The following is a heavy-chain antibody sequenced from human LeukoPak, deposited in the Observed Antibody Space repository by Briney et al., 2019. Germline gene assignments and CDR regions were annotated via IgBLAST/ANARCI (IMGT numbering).Heavy chain of an antibody. J-gene: IGHJ6*04. CDR2: INHSGST. CDR3: ARGGKQWLSPYYYYGMDV. D-gene: IGHD6-19*01. CDR1: GGSFSGYY. V-gene: IGHV4-34*01. Sequence: SETLSLTCAAYGGSFSGYYWSWIRQPPGKGLEWIGEINHSGSTNYNPSLKSRVTISVDTSKNQFSLKLSSVTAADTAVYYCARGGKQWLSPYYYYGMDVWGKGTTVTVSS.